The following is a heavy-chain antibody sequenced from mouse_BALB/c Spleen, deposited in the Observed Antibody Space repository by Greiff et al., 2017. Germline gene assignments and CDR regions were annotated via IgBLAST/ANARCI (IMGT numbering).Heavy chain of an antibody. CDR2: IDPENGDT. CDR1: GFNIKDYY. CDR3: NAWGLRRGAMDY. D-gene: IGHD6-1*01. Sequence: QQSGAELVRSGASVKLSCTASGFNIKDYYMHWVKQRPEQGLEWIGWIDPENGDTEYAPKFQGKATMTADTSSNTAYLQLSSLTSEDTAVYYCNAWGLRRGAMDYWGQGTSVTVSS. J-gene: IGHJ4*01. V-gene: IGHV14-4*02.